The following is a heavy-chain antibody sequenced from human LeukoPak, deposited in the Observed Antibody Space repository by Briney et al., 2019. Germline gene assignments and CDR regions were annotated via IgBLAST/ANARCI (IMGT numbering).Heavy chain of an antibody. CDR3: ARASSYCGGGACLDY. CDR2: IYYSGST. V-gene: IGHV4-59*01. D-gene: IGHD2-21*01. Sequence: SETLSLTCTVSGGSISSYYWSWIRQPPGKGLEWIGSIYYSGSTYYNPSLKSRVTISVDTSKNQFSLKLSSVTAADTAVYYCARASSYCGGGACLDYWGQGTLVTVSS. J-gene: IGHJ4*02. CDR1: GGSISSYY.